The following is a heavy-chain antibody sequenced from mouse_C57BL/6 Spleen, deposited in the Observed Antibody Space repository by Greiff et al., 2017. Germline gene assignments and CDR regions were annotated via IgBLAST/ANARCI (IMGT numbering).Heavy chain of an antibody. CDR1: GYTFTDYN. V-gene: IGHV1-22*01. CDR2: INPNNGGT. CDR3: ARKVNWFDY. J-gene: IGHJ2*01. Sequence: VHVKQSGPELVKPGASVKMSCKASGYTFTDYNMHWVKQSHGKSLEWIGYINPNNGGTSYNQKFKGKATLTVNKSSSTAYMELRSLTSEDSAVYYCARKVNWFDYWGQGTTLTVSS. D-gene: IGHD4-1*01.